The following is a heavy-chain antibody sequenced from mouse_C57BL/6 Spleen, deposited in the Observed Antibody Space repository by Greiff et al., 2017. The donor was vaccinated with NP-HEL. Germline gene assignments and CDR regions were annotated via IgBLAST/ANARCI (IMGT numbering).Heavy chain of an antibody. Sequence: VHVKQSGAELVKPGASVKLSCTASGFNIKDYYMHWVKQRTEQGLEWIGRIDPEDGETKYAPKFQGKATITADTSSNTAYLQLSSLTSEDTAVYYCARWALTTVRGNYFDYWGQGTTLTVSS. D-gene: IGHD1-1*01. J-gene: IGHJ2*01. CDR3: ARWALTTVRGNYFDY. CDR2: IDPEDGET. V-gene: IGHV14-2*01. CDR1: GFNIKDYY.